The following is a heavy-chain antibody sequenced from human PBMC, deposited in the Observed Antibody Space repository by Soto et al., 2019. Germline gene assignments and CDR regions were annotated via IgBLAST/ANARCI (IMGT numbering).Heavy chain of an antibody. CDR1: GGTFSSYT. J-gene: IGHJ5*02. V-gene: IGHV1-69*02. Sequence: QVQLVQSGAEVKKPGSSVKVSCKASGGTFSSYTISWVRQAPGQGLEWMGRIIPILGIANYAQKFQGRVTITADKSTSTAYMELSSLRSEDTAVYYCARGGNIVATMGRFDPWGQGTLVTVSS. D-gene: IGHD5-12*01. CDR2: IIPILGIA. CDR3: ARGGNIVATMGRFDP.